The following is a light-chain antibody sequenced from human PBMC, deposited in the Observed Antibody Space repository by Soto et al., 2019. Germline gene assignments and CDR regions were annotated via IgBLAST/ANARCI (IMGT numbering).Light chain of an antibody. CDR3: QQAGRSQT. J-gene: IGKJ1*01. CDR2: STS. V-gene: IGKV3-20*01. Sequence: EIVLEHSPDTLCWSGEESGTLSCRASQRVSSDSLAWYQQQPGQAPRLLIYSTSNRATGIPDRFSGSGSGTNFSLCISGMAAEAFARYNWQQAGRSQTFAQGTKVDIK. CDR1: QRVSSDS.